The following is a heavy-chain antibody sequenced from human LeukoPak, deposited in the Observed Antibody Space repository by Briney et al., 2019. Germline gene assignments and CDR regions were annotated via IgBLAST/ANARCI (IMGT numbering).Heavy chain of an antibody. Sequence: PGGSLRLSCAASGFTFSSYAMTWVRQAPGKGLEWVSVINGGGGSTFYADSVKGRFTISRDNSKNTLYLQMNSLRAEDTAVYYCAKEGGKSSSSCYYFDHWGQGSLVTVPS. CDR1: GFTFSSYA. CDR2: INGGGGST. J-gene: IGHJ4*02. CDR3: AKEGGKSSSSCYYFDH. V-gene: IGHV3-23*01. D-gene: IGHD2-2*01.